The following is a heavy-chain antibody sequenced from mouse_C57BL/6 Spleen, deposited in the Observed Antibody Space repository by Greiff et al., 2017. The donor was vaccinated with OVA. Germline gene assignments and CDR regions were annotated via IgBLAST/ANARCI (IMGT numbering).Heavy chain of an antibody. D-gene: IGHD2-4*01. CDR2: INPNNGGT. CDR3: ALDYDWFAY. Sequence: EVKLQESGPELVKPGASVKIPCKASGYTFTDYNMDWVKQSHGKSLEWIGDINPNNGGTIYNQKFKGKATLTVDKSSSTAYMELRSLTSEDTAVYYCALDYDWFAYWGQGTLVTVSA. J-gene: IGHJ3*01. CDR1: GYTFTDYN. V-gene: IGHV1-18*01.